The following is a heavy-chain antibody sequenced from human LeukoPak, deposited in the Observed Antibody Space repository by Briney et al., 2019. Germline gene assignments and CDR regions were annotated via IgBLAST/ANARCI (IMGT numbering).Heavy chain of an antibody. CDR2: INPESGGT. J-gene: IGHJ4*02. Sequence: ASVKVSCKASGYPFTSYYIHWVRQAPGQGLEWMGWINPESGGTKYAQKFQGRVTMTRDTSISTAYMELSRLTSDDTAVYYCAIRAVAARGGFDYWGQGTLATVSS. CDR1: GYPFTSYY. V-gene: IGHV1-2*02. D-gene: IGHD6-19*01. CDR3: AIRAVAARGGFDY.